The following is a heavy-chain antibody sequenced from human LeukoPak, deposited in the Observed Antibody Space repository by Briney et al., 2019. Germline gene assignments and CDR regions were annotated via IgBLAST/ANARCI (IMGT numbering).Heavy chain of an antibody. J-gene: IGHJ4*02. CDR3: TTVPYYYDNSGYYHGVFDY. Sequence: GGSLRLSCAASGFTFSNAWMSWVRQAPGKGLEWVGRIKCKADGGTTDYAAPVKGRFTISKDDSKNTLYLQMNSLKTEDTAVYYCTTVPYYYDNSGYYHGVFDYWGQGTLVTVSS. CDR1: GFTFSNAW. CDR2: IKCKADGGTT. V-gene: IGHV3-15*01. D-gene: IGHD3-22*01.